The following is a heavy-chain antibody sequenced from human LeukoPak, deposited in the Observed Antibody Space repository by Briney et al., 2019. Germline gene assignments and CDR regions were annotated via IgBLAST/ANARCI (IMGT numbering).Heavy chain of an antibody. CDR1: GYTFTSYD. J-gene: IGHJ4*02. V-gene: IGHV1-18*04. CDR2: ISVYNGNT. D-gene: IGHD6-13*01. Sequence: GSSVKVSCKASGYTFTSYDISWVRQAPGQGLEWMGWISVYNGNTNYAQKLQGRVTMTTDTSTSTAYMELRSLRSDDTAVYYCARKAAAVDFDYWGQGTLVTVSS. CDR3: ARKAAAVDFDY.